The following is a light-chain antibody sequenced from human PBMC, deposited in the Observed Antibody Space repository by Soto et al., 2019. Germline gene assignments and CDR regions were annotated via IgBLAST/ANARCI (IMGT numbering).Light chain of an antibody. J-gene: IGLJ1*01. Sequence: QSVLPQPPSVSAAPGQKVTISCSGSSSNIGSDYVSWYQQLPGTAPKLLIYENNKRPSGIADRFSGSKSGTSATLGITGLQTGDEADYYCGTWDSSLSAHVFGSGTQLTVL. CDR1: SSNIGSDY. CDR3: GTWDSSLSAHV. CDR2: ENN. V-gene: IGLV1-51*02.